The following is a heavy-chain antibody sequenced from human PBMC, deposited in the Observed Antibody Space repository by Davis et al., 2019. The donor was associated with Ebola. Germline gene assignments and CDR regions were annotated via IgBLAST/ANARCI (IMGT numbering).Heavy chain of an antibody. V-gene: IGHV1-2*02. Sequence: ASVPVSCKASVYTFPGSYMHSVRPAPGKGLEWMGWINPNSGGTNYAQKFQGRVTMTRDTSISTAYMELSRLRSDDTAVYYCARDRPAAIRSVNWFDPWGQGTLVTVSS. J-gene: IGHJ5*02. D-gene: IGHD2-2*02. CDR1: VYTFPGSY. CDR3: ARDRPAAIRSVNWFDP. CDR2: INPNSGGT.